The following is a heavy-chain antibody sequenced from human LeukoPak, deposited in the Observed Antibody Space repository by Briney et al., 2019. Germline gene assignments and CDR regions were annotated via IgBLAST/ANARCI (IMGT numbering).Heavy chain of an antibody. CDR3: ARCPYDLLTGFSKWFFDL. D-gene: IGHD3-9*01. CDR2: VYYSGDT. CDR1: GGSINSRSDY. Sequence: TSETLSLTCTVSGGSINSRSDYWGWIRQPPGKGLEWIGNVYYSGDTYYNTSLQSRVTISVDTSESQFSLTLNSVTAADTAVYYCARCPYDLLTGFSKWFFDLWGRGALVTVSS. J-gene: IGHJ2*01. V-gene: IGHV4-39*01.